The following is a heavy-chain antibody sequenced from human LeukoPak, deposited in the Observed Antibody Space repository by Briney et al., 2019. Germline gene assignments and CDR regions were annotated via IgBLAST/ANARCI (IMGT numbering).Heavy chain of an antibody. Sequence: SVKVSCKASGGTFSSYAISWVRQAPGQGLEWMGGIIPIFGTANYAQKFQDRVTITADESTSTAYMELSSLRSVDTAIYHCARGGSIAAAVNWFDPWGQGTLVTVSS. CDR3: ARGGSIAAAVNWFDP. CDR1: GGTFSSYA. J-gene: IGHJ5*02. CDR2: IIPIFGTA. D-gene: IGHD6-13*01. V-gene: IGHV1-69*01.